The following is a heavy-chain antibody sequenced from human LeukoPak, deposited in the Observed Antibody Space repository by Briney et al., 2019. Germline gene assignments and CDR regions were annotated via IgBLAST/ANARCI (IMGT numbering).Heavy chain of an antibody. CDR1: GYTFTSYG. V-gene: IGHV1-18*01. J-gene: IGHJ6*03. Sequence: GASVKVSCKASGYTFTSYGISWVRQAPGQGLEWMGWISAYNGNTNYAQKLQGRVTMTTDTSTSTAYMELRSLRSDDTAVYYCARDQGGSSSWYRLYYYYYMDVWGKGTTVTVSS. D-gene: IGHD6-13*01. CDR2: ISAYNGNT. CDR3: ARDQGGSSSWYRLYYYYYMDV.